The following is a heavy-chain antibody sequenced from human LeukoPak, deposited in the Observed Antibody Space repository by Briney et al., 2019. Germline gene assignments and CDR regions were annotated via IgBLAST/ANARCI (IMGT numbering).Heavy chain of an antibody. CDR3: AKEDDSSGYSLYYFDY. V-gene: IGHV3-74*01. D-gene: IGHD3-22*01. Sequence: PGGSLRLSCAAFGFTFSSYRMHWVRQAPGKGLVWVSRINSDGSSRHYADSVKGRFTISRDNSKNTLYLQMNSLRAEDTAVYYCAKEDDSSGYSLYYFDYWGQGTLVTVSS. CDR2: INSDGSSR. J-gene: IGHJ4*02. CDR1: GFTFSSYR.